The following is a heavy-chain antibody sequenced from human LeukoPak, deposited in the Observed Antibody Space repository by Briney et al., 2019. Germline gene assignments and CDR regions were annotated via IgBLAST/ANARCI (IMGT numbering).Heavy chain of an antibody. D-gene: IGHD6-19*01. J-gene: IGHJ4*02. CDR1: GFTFSSYA. CDR3: AKGSRDSSGWYRDY. V-gene: IGHV3-23*01. CDR2: ISGSGAYT. Sequence: GGSLRLSCSASGFTFSSYAMSWVRQAPGKGLEWVSAISGSGAYTYYADSVKGRFTISRDNSKNTLYLQVNSLRAEDTAVYYCAKGSRDSSGWYRDYWGQGTLVTVSS.